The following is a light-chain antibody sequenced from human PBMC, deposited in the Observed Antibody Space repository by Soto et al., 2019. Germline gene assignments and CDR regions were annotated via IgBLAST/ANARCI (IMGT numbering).Light chain of an antibody. CDR1: QSIRSY. J-gene: IGKJ1*01. CDR2: AAS. V-gene: IGKV1-39*01. Sequence: DIQITQSPSSLSASVGDRVTITCRASQSIRSYLNWYQQKPGTAPKLLIYAASSLQRGVPSRFSGSGSGTDFTLTISSLQPEDFATYYCQQNYGTTGTFGQGTKVDIK. CDR3: QQNYGTTGT.